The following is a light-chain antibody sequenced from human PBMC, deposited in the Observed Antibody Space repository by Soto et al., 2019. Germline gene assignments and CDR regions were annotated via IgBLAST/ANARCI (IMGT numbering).Light chain of an antibody. CDR1: QRISKY. J-gene: IGKJ3*01. CDR2: AAS. V-gene: IGKV1-39*01. CDR3: QQSYSSPFT. Sequence: DIQMTQSPSSLSASVGDRVTITCRASQRISKYLNWYQQKSGKAPKLLIYAASSLHSGVPSRFSGSESGTDFTLTSSSLQPEDVATYYCQQSYSSPFTFGPGTKVDVK.